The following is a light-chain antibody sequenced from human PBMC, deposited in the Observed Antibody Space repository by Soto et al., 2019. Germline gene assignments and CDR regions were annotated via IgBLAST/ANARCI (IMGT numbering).Light chain of an antibody. Sequence: DIQMTQSPSTLSASVGGRVTITCRASQSISSWLAWYQQKPGKAPKLLIHEASRLESGVPSRFSGSESGTEFTLTISGLHPEDFATYYCQQYTNFPLTFGGGTRVEIK. CDR3: QQYTNFPLT. V-gene: IGKV1-5*01. J-gene: IGKJ4*01. CDR2: EAS. CDR1: QSISSW.